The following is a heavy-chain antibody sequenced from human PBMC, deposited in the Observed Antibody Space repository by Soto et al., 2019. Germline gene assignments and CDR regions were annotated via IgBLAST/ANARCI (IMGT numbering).Heavy chain of an antibody. V-gene: IGHV3-15*07. CDR2: VKSKNDGGTT. J-gene: IGHJ4*01. D-gene: IGHD3-22*01. CDR1: GFTFSNAW. CDR3: TTDSYITSIIVRFDY. Sequence: GGSMRLSCAAAGFTFSNAWINWVRQDPGKGLEWVGRVKSKNDGGTTDFAAPVKGRFAISRDDSKNMVYLEMNSLQTEDTAIYYCTTDSYITSIIVRFDYWGHGTLVTVSS.